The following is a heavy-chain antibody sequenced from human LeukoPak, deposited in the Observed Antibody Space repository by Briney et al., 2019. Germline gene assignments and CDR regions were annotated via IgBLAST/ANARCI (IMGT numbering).Heavy chain of an antibody. D-gene: IGHD2-2*02. Sequence: GGSLRLSCAASGFSLSNYWMSWVRQAPGKGLEWVANIKQDGSEKYYVDSVKGRFTISRDNAKNSLYLQMNSLRAEDTAVYYCARDGYCSSTSCYTTLYYYYYGMDVWGQGTTVTVSS. CDR3: ARDGYCSSTSCYTTLYYYYYGMDV. CDR1: GFSLSNYW. J-gene: IGHJ6*02. V-gene: IGHV3-7*01. CDR2: IKQDGSEK.